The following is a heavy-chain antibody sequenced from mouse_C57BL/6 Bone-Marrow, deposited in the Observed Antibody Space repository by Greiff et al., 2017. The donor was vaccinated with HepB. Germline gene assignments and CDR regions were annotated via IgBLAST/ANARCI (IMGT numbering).Heavy chain of an antibody. CDR3: ATEPGDYGSSWFAY. CDR1: GFNIKDDY. Sequence: VQLKESGAELVRPGASVKLSCTASGFNIKDDYMHWVKQRPEQGLEWIGWIDPENGDTEYASKFQGKATITADTSSNTAYLQLSSLTSEDTAVYYCATEPGDYGSSWFAYWGQGTLVTVSA. J-gene: IGHJ3*01. CDR2: IDPENGDT. V-gene: IGHV14-4*01. D-gene: IGHD1-1*01.